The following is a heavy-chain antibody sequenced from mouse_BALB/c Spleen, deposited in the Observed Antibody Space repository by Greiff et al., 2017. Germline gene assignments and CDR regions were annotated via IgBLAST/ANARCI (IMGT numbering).Heavy chain of an antibody. V-gene: IGHV2-9*02. D-gene: IGHD2-14*01. CDR2: IWAGGST. CDR3: AKLPYYRYDGYYAMDY. J-gene: IGHJ4*01. Sequence: QVQLKQSGPGLVAPSQSLSITCTVSGFSLTSYGVHWVRQPPGKGLEWLGVIWAGGSTNYNSALMSRLSISKDNSKSQVFLKLNSLQTDDTATYYCAKLPYYRYDGYYAMDYWGQGTSVTVSS. CDR1: GFSLTSYG.